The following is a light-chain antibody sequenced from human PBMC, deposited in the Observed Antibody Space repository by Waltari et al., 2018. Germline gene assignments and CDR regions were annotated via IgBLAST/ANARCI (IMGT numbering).Light chain of an antibody. CDR3: QHYVRLPAT. Sequence: IVLTQSPGTLSLSPGERATLSCRASQSVSRSLAWYQQKPGQAPKLLIYGASTRATGIPDRLTGSGSGTDFSLTISSLEPEDFAIYFSQHYVRLPATFGQGTKVEIK. V-gene: IGKV3-20*01. J-gene: IGKJ1*01. CDR1: QSVSRS. CDR2: GAS.